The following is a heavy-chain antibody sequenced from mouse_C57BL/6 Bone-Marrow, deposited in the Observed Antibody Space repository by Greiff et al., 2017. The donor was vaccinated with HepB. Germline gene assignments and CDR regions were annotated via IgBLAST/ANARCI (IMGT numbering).Heavy chain of an antibody. V-gene: IGHV1-15*01. CDR3: TRSDGYFDY. CDR2: IDPETGGT. Sequence: QVQLKESGAELVRPGASVTLSCKASGYTFTDYEMHWVKQTPVHGLEWIGAIDPETGGTAYNQKFKGKAILTADKSSSTAYMELRSLTSEDSAVYYCTRSDGYFDYWGQGTTLTVSS. J-gene: IGHJ2*01. CDR1: GYTFTDYE.